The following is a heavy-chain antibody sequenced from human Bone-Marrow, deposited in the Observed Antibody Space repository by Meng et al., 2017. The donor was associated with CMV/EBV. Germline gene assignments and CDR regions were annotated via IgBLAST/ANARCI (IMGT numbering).Heavy chain of an antibody. V-gene: IGHV1-69*10. J-gene: IGHJ6*02. CDR1: GGTFSSYA. CDR3: ASSSSSGRGGAIYYYYYGMDV. Sequence: SVKVSCKASGGTFSSYAISWVRQAPGQGLEWMGGIIPILGIANYAQKFQGRVTITADKSTSTAYMELSSLRSEDTAVYYCASSSSSGRGGAIYYYYYGMDVWGQGTTVTVSS. CDR2: IIPILGIA. D-gene: IGHD6-6*01.